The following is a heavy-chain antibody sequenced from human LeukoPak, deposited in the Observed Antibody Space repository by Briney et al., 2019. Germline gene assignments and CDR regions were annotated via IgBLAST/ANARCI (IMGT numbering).Heavy chain of an antibody. Sequence: PGGSLRLSCAASGFTVSSNYMSWVRQAPGKGLEGVSAISGSGGSTYSADSVKGRFTISRDNSKNTLFLQMNSLRAEDTAVYYCAKDLALSQLGKLDYWGQGTLVTVSS. CDR2: ISGSGGST. CDR1: GFTVSSNY. CDR3: AKDLALSQLGKLDY. J-gene: IGHJ4*02. D-gene: IGHD7-27*01. V-gene: IGHV3-23*01.